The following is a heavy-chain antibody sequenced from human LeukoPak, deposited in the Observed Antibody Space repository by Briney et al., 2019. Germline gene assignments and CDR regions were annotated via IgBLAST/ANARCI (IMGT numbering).Heavy chain of an antibody. Sequence: SETLSLTCTVSGASISSNSHNWDWIRQPPGKGLESIGSIFHGGATYYNPSLQSRVTISVDTSKNQFSLKLTSVTAADTAVYYCARGFKTAMVLLWGQGTLVTVSS. CDR2: IFHGGAT. CDR1: GASISSNSHN. CDR3: ARGFKTAMVLL. V-gene: IGHV4-39*01. J-gene: IGHJ4*02. D-gene: IGHD5-18*01.